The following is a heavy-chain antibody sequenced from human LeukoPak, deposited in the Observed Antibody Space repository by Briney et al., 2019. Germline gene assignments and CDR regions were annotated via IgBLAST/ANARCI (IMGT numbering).Heavy chain of an antibody. J-gene: IGHJ5*02. CDR1: GFTFSDYY. CDR3: ARERDDGTGYYYLNWFDH. V-gene: IGHV3-11*01. CDR2: ISSSGGSI. Sequence: GGSLRLSCAASGFTFSDYYMSWIRQAPGKGLEWVSYISSSGGSISYADSVKGRFTISRDNAKNSLYLQMNGLRADDTAVYYCARERDDGTGYYYLNWFDHWGQGTLVTVSS. D-gene: IGHD3-22*01.